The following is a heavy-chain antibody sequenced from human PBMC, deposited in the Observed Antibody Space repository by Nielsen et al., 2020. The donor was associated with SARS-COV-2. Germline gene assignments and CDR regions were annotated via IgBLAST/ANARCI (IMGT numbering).Heavy chain of an antibody. Sequence: GESLKISCAASGFTFSSYAMSWVRQAPGKGLEWVSVISGSGGSTYYADSVKDRFTISRDNSKNTLYLQMNSLRAEDTAVYYCAKAAGYSSSWYLRWFDPWGQGTLVTVSS. CDR3: AKAAGYSSSWYLRWFDP. D-gene: IGHD6-13*01. V-gene: IGHV3-23*01. J-gene: IGHJ5*02. CDR2: ISGSGGST. CDR1: GFTFSSYA.